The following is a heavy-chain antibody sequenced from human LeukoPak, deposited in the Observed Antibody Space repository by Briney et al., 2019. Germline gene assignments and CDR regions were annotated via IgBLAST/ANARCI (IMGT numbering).Heavy chain of an antibody. CDR1: DFTFSRYS. CDR3: ARHCDGFYYGMDV. CDR2: ISSRGHDI. V-gene: IGHV3-21*01. J-gene: IGHJ6*01. Sequence: PGGSLRLSCAASDFTFSRYSMNWFRQAPGEGLGWASSISSRGHDIYYAGSVKGRFTIQRDNAKNSLYLQMNSLRVKDTAVYYCARHCDGFYYGMDVWGQGTTVTVSS. D-gene: IGHD2-21*02.